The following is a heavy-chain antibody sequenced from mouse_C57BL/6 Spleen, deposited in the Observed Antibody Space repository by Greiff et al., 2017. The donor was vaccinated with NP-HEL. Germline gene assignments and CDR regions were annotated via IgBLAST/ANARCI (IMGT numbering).Heavy chain of an antibody. CDR1: GYTFTSYW. Sequence: QVQLKQPGAELVKPGASVKMSCKASGYTFTSYWITWVKQRPGQGLEWIGDIYPGSGSTNYNEKFKSKATLTVDTSSSTAYMQRSSLTSEDSAVYYCARGWDCFDYWGQGTTLTVSS. D-gene: IGHD1-1*02. V-gene: IGHV1-55*01. J-gene: IGHJ2*01. CDR3: ARGWDCFDY. CDR2: IYPGSGST.